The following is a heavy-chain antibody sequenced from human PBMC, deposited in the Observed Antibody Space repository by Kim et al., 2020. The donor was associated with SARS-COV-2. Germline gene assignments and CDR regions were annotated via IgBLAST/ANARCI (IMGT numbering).Heavy chain of an antibody. CDR2: ISGSGGST. Sequence: GGSLRLSCAASGFTFSSYAMSWVRQAPGKGLEWVSAISGSGGSTYYADSVKGRFTISRDNSKNTLYLQMNSLRAEDTAVYYCAKDTRRGDFWSGYSGGMDVWGQGTTVTVSS. J-gene: IGHJ6*02. CDR3: AKDTRRGDFWSGYSGGMDV. CDR1: GFTFSSYA. D-gene: IGHD3-3*01. V-gene: IGHV3-23*01.